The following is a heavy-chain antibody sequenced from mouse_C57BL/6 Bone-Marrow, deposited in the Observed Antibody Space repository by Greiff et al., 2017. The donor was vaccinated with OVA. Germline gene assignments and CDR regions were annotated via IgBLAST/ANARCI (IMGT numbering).Heavy chain of an antibody. J-gene: IGHJ1*03. CDR2: IYPSDSET. CDR3: ARHPYWYFDV. CDR1: GYTFTSYW. Sequence: VQLQQPGAELVRPGSSVTLSCKASGYTFTSYWMDWVKQRPGQGLEWIGNIYPSDSETHYNQKFKDKATLTVDKSSSTAYMQLSSLTSEDSAVYYCARHPYWYFDVWGTGTTVTVAS. V-gene: IGHV1-61*01.